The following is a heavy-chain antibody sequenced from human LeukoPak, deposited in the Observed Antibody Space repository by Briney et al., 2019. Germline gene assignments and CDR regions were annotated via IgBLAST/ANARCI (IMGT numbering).Heavy chain of an antibody. CDR3: ARDLAPHYYDSSGYSLDYYYGMDV. V-gene: IGHV1-69*13. CDR1: GYTFNNYA. CDR2: IIPIFGTA. D-gene: IGHD3-22*01. J-gene: IGHJ6*02. Sequence: ASVKVSCKSSGYTFNNYAMNWVRQAPGQGLEWMGGIIPIFGTANYAQKFQGRVTITADESTSTAYMELSSLRSEDTAVYYCARDLAPHYYDSSGYSLDYYYGMDVWGQGTTVTVSS.